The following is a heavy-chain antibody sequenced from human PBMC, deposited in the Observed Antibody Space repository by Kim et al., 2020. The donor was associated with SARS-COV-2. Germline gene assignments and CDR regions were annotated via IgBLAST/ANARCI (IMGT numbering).Heavy chain of an antibody. CDR3: ARPRDGYNADDAFDI. CDR1: GYSFTSYW. J-gene: IGHJ3*02. Sequence: GESLKISCKGSGYSFTSYWIGWVRQMPGKGLEWMGIIYPGDSDTRYSPSFQGQVTISADKSISTAYLQWSSLKASDTAMYYCARPRDGYNADDAFDIWGQGTMVTVSS. V-gene: IGHV5-51*01. D-gene: IGHD5-12*01. CDR2: IYPGDSDT.